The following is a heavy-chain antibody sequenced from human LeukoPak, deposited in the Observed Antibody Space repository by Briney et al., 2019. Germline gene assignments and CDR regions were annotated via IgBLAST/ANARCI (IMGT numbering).Heavy chain of an antibody. V-gene: IGHV3-21*01. D-gene: IGHD2/OR15-2a*01. J-gene: IGHJ5*02. CDR1: GFTFSSYG. CDR3: ARGKTSQNIVTRKTYNWFDP. CDR2: ISSSSDYI. Sequence: GGSLRLSCAASGFTFSSYGMSWVRQAPGKGLEWVSTISSSSDYIYYADSVKGRFTISRDNAKNSLYLQMKSLRAEDTAVYYCARGKTSQNIVTRKTYNWFDPWGQGTLVTVSS.